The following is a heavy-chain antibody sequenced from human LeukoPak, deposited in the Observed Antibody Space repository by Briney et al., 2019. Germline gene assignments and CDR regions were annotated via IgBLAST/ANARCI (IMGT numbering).Heavy chain of an antibody. V-gene: IGHV3-7*03. CDR2: MKQDGSEK. CDR3: VRSAFHAGSGNYYDY. Sequence: PGGSLRLSCAASGFTFSTYWMSWVRQAPGKGLEWVANMKQDGSEKYYADSVKGRFTISRDNAKNSLYLQMNSLRAEDTAVYYCVRSAFHAGSGNYYDYWGQGTLVTVSS. CDR1: GFTFSTYW. D-gene: IGHD3-22*01. J-gene: IGHJ4*02.